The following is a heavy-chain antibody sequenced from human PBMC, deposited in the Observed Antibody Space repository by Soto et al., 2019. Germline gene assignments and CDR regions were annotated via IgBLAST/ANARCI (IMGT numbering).Heavy chain of an antibody. CDR1: VFTFTSDE. J-gene: IGHJ1*01. CDR2: ISGSGNTI. CDR3: AGDRGRGLLFTYFET. Sequence: GGSLRLSCTASVFTFTSDEMIWVRQAPGKGLEWISYISGSGNTIFYADSVKGRFTISRDNAKNSLYLQMNSLRADDTAVYYCAGDRGRGLLFTYFETWGRETLVTVSS. D-gene: IGHD2-15*01. V-gene: IGHV3-48*03.